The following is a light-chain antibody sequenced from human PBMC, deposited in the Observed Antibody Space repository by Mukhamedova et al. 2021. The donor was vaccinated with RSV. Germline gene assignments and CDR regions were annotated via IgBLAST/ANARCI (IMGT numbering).Light chain of an antibody. J-gene: IGKJ1*01. V-gene: IGKV1-39*01. Sequence: WYQRRVHGKAPKILIYAATSLHIGAPSRFIGSGFGTEFTLTTNNLQPDDFETYYCQQPYTDVSFGQGTRV. CDR3: QQPYTDVS. CDR2: AAT.